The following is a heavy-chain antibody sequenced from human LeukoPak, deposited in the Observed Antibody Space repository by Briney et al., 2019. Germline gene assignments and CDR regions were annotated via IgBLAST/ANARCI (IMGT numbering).Heavy chain of an antibody. V-gene: IGHV3-30*18. J-gene: IGHJ4*02. CDR2: ISYDGSNK. Sequence: GGSLRLSCAASGFTFSSYGMHWVRQAPGKGLEWVAVISYDGSNKYYADSVKGRFTISRDNSKNTLYLKMNSLRAEDTAVYYCAKSQYSYGTATLDYWGQGTLVTVSS. CDR1: GFTFSSYG. CDR3: AKSQYSYGTATLDY. D-gene: IGHD5-18*01.